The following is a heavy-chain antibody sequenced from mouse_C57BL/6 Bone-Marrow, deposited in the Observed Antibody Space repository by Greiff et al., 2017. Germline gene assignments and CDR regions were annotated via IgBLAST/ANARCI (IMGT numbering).Heavy chain of an antibody. J-gene: IGHJ3*01. CDR1: GFTFSSYG. CDR3: ARQVITTAAWFAY. D-gene: IGHD2-4*01. V-gene: IGHV5-6*01. CDR2: ISSGGSYT. Sequence: EVKVVESGGDLVKPGGSLTLSCAASGFTFSSYGMSWVRQTPDKRLEWVATISSGGSYTYYPDRVKGRFTISRDNAKNTLYLQMSSLKSEDTAMYYCARQVITTAAWFAYWGQGTLVTVSA.